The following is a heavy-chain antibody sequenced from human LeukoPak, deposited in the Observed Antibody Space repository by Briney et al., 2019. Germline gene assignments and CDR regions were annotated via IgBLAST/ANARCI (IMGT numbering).Heavy chain of an antibody. CDR1: GFTFSTYA. CDR3: AKDMYGDFGGVDY. J-gene: IGHJ4*02. D-gene: IGHD4-17*01. Sequence: GGSLRLSCAASGFTFSTYAVTWVRQAPGQGLQWVSVIFNSGTSTYYADSVKGRFTIARDNSKNTLHLQMSSLRAEETAVYYCAKDMYGDFGGVDYWGQGTLVTVSS. V-gene: IGHV3-23*01. CDR2: IFNSGTST.